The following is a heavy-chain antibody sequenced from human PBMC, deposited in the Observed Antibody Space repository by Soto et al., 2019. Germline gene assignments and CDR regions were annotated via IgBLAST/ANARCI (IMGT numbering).Heavy chain of an antibody. J-gene: IGHJ4*02. V-gene: IGHV1-69*12. CDR2: IIPIFGTA. Sequence: QVQLVQSGAEVKKPGSSVKVSCKASGGTFSSYAISWVRQAPGQGLEWMGGIIPIFGTANYAQKFQGRVTNAADEPTSTAYIELSSLTSEATAVSYCASPSNYGGNGAFDSWGQGTLVTVSS. D-gene: IGHD4-17*01. CDR3: ASPSNYGGNGAFDS. CDR1: GGTFSSYA.